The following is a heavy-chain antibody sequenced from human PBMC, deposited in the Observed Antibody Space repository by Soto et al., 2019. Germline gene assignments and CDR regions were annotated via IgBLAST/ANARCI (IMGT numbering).Heavy chain of an antibody. CDR2: IYSSGNT. V-gene: IGHV3-53*02. J-gene: IGHJ4*02. Sequence: EVQLVETGGGLIQPGGSLRLSCAVSGFTVRRNYMSWVRQATGKGLVWVSIIYSSGNTYYADSVKGRFTMSRDTSNNTVFLQMSSLRAEDTAVYYCARVSSPFGYWGQGTLVTVSS. D-gene: IGHD3-16*01. CDR3: ARVSSPFGY. CDR1: GFTVRRNY.